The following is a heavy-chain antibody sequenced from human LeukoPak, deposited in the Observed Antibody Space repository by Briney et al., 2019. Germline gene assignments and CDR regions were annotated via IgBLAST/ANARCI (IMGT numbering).Heavy chain of an antibody. D-gene: IGHD6-6*01. V-gene: IGHV1-69*13. CDR2: IIPIFGTA. CDR3: ARGGKGQLVRFDP. J-gene: IGHJ5*02. CDR1: GGTFSSYA. Sequence: SVKVSCKASGGTFSSYAISWVRQAPGQGLEWMGGIIPIFGTANYAQKFQGRVTIIADESTSTAYMELSSLRSEDTAVYYCARGGKGQLVRFDPWGQGTLVTVSS.